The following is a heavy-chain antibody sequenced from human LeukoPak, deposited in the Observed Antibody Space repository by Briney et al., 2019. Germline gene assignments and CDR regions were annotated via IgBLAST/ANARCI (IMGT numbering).Heavy chain of an antibody. Sequence: PGGSLRLSCAASGFTFSSYSMNWVRQAPGKGLEWVSYISSSSTIYYADSVKGRFTISRDNSKNTLYLQMNSLRAEDTAVYYCARRAGGYSHPYDYWGQGILVTVSS. CDR3: ARRAGGYSHPYDY. D-gene: IGHD4-23*01. V-gene: IGHV3-48*01. CDR2: ISSSSTI. J-gene: IGHJ4*02. CDR1: GFTFSSYS.